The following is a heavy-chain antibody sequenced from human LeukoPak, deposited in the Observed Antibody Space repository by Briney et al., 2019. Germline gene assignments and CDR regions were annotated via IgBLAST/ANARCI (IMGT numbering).Heavy chain of an antibody. Sequence: GGSLRLSCAASGFTFSSYAMSWVRQAPGKGLEWVSAISGSGGSTYYADSVRGRFTISRDNSKNTLYLQVNSLRAEDTAVYYCARDPGILTGYDYWGQGTLVTVSS. V-gene: IGHV3-23*01. D-gene: IGHD3-9*01. J-gene: IGHJ4*02. CDR2: ISGSGGST. CDR3: ARDPGILTGYDY. CDR1: GFTFSSYA.